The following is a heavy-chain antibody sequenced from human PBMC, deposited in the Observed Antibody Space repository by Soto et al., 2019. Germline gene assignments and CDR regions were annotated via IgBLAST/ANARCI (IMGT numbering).Heavy chain of an antibody. CDR2: IKQDGSEK. CDR1: GFTFSSYW. V-gene: IGHV3-7*01. J-gene: IGHJ4*02. CDR3: ARVSYDYVWGSFDY. Sequence: EVQLVESGGGLVQPGGSLRLSCAASGFTFSSYWMSWVRQAPGKGLEWVANIKQDGSEKYYVDSVKGRFTISRDNAKNSLYLQMNSLRAEDTAVYYCARVSYDYVWGSFDYWGQGTLVTVSS. D-gene: IGHD3-16*01.